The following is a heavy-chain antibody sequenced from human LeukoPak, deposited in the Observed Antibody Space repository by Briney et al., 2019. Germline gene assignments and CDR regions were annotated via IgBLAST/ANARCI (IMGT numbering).Heavy chain of an antibody. D-gene: IGHD5-12*01. Sequence: ETLSLTCTVSGGSISSYYWSWVRQAPGKGLEWVANIKPDGSEKYYVDSVKGRFTISRDNAKNSLYLQMNSLRAEDTAVYYCARDHGSGYAFDIWGQGTMVTVSS. V-gene: IGHV3-7*01. CDR2: IKPDGSEK. CDR1: GGSISSYY. CDR3: ARDHGSGYAFDI. J-gene: IGHJ3*02.